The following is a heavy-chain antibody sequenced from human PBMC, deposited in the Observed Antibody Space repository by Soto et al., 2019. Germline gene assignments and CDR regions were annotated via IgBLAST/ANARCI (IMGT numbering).Heavy chain of an antibody. J-gene: IGHJ6*04. Sequence: QVQLVQSGAEVKKPGASVKVSCKASGYTFTSYGISWVRQAPGQGLEWMGWISAYNGNTNYAQKLQDRVTMTTDTSTITAYMELRSLKSDGTAVDYCARDRGGDGMDVWGEGTTVTVSS. D-gene: IGHD3-16*01. V-gene: IGHV1-18*01. CDR3: ARDRGGDGMDV. CDR1: GYTFTSYG. CDR2: ISAYNGNT.